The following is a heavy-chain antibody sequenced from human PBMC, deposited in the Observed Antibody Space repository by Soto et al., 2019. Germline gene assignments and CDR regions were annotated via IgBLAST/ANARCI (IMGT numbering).Heavy chain of an antibody. Sequence: SETLSLTCTVSGPSISSGAYYSSLIRQHPGKGLEGIGYIYYSGSTYYNPSVKSRVTISVDTSKNQFSLKLSSVTTADTAVYYCARYCSGGSCYLNFACWGQGALV. CDR2: IYYSGST. CDR1: GPSISSGAYY. D-gene: IGHD2-15*01. CDR3: ARYCSGGSCYLNFAC. J-gene: IGHJ4*02. V-gene: IGHV4-31*03.